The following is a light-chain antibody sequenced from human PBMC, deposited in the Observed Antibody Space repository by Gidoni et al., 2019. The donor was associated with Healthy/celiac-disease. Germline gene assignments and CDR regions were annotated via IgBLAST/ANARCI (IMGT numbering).Light chain of an antibody. CDR3: QAWDSNHVV. CDR2: QDS. V-gene: IGLV3-1*01. J-gene: IGLJ2*01. Sequence: SYELTQPHSVSVSPVQTASITCSGDKWGDKYACWYQQKQGQSPVLVIYQDSKRPSGIPGRFSGSNSGNTATLTISGTQAMDEADYYCQAWDSNHVVFGGGTKLTVL. CDR1: KWGDKY.